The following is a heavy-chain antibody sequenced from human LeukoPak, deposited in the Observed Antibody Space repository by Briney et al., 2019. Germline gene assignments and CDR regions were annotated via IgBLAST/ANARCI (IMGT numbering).Heavy chain of an antibody. D-gene: IGHD1-1*01. CDR2: INTNTGNP. J-gene: IGHJ4*02. CDR3: ARGGGYNWNDAPDD. Sequence: ASVKVSCKVSGYTFTSYAMNWVRQAPGQGLEWMGWINTNTGNPTYAQGFTGRFVFSLDTSVSTAYLQISSLKAEDTAVYYCARGGGYNWNDAPDDWGQGTLVTVSS. CDR1: GYTFTSYA. V-gene: IGHV7-4-1*02.